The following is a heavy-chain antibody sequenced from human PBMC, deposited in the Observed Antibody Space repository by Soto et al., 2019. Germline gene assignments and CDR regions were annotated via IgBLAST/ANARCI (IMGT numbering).Heavy chain of an antibody. J-gene: IGHJ6*02. CDR1: GCSISSGGYY. V-gene: IGHV4-31*02. CDR2: IYYSGST. Sequence: SGCSISSGGYYWSWIRQHPGKGLEWIGYIYYSGSTYYNPSLKSRVTISVDTSKNQFSLKLSSVTAADTAVYYCARDPAVSTIAAAGTDYYYGMDVWGQGTTVTVSS. D-gene: IGHD6-13*01. CDR3: ARDPAVSTIAAAGTDYYYGMDV.